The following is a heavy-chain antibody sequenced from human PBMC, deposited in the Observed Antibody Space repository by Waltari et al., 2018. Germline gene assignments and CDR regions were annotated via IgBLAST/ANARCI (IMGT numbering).Heavy chain of an antibody. CDR2: IDSEGAT. J-gene: IGHJ6*02. Sequence: EMPLVETGGDLIQPGGSLSRSCSASGFAVRPTHTRWVRQAPGKGLEWVSLIDSEGATYYADAVKGRFTISRDSSKNSLDLQMNSLRAEDTAVYFCARAPNVGARVPIYGMDGWGQGTTVTVSS. D-gene: IGHD3-10*01. V-gene: IGHV3-53*02. CDR3: ARAPNVGARVPIYGMDG. CDR1: GFAVRPTH.